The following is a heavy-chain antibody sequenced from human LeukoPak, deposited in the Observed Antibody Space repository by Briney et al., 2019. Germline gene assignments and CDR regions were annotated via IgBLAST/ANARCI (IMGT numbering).Heavy chain of an antibody. V-gene: IGHV1-69*05. CDR3: ARRIAAAGNEYFQH. J-gene: IGHJ1*01. CDR1: GGTFSSYA. CDR2: IIPIFGTT. D-gene: IGHD6-13*01. Sequence: SVKVSCKASGGTFSSYAISWVRQAPGQGLEWMGGIIPIFGTTNYAQKFQGRVTITTDESTSTAYMELSSLRSEDTTVYYCARRIAAAGNEYFQHWGQGTLVTVSS.